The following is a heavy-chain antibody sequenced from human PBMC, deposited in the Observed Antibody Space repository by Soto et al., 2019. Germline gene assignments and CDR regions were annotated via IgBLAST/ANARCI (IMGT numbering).Heavy chain of an antibody. J-gene: IGHJ5*02. Sequence: PGESLKISCKGSGYSFTSYWISWVRQMPGKGLEWMGRIDPSDSYTNYSPSFQGHVTISADKSISTAYLQWSSLKASDTAMYYCARHVEGTRTNYGSGSYYNPRSDWFDPWGQGTLVTVSS. V-gene: IGHV5-10-1*01. CDR1: GYSFTSYW. D-gene: IGHD3-10*01. CDR3: ARHVEGTRTNYGSGSYYNPRSDWFDP. CDR2: IDPSDSYT.